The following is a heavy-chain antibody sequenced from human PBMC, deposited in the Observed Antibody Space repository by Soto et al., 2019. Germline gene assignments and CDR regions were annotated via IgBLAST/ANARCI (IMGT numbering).Heavy chain of an antibody. V-gene: IGHV3-49*03. CDR2: IRSKAYGGTT. CDR1: GFTFGDYA. CDR3: TSSGYDSAYYYYGMDV. Sequence: PGGSLRLSCTASGFTFGDYALSWFRQAPGKGLEWVGFIRSKAYGGTTEYAASVKGRFTISRDDSKSIAYLHMSSLKTEDTAVYYCTSSGYDSAYYYYGMDVWGQGTTVTVSS. D-gene: IGHD5-12*01. J-gene: IGHJ6*02.